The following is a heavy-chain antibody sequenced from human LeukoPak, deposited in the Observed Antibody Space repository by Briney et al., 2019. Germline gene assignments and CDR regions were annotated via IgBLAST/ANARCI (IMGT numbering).Heavy chain of an antibody. Sequence: SVKVSCKASGGTFSSYAISWVRQAPGQGLEWMGGIIPIFGTANYAQKFQGRVTITADESTSTAYMELSSLRSEDTAVYYCARGNRYGDLKSAFDCWGQGTLVTVSS. J-gene: IGHJ4*02. V-gene: IGHV1-69*13. CDR1: GGTFSSYA. CDR3: ARGNRYGDLKSAFDC. CDR2: IIPIFGTA. D-gene: IGHD4-17*01.